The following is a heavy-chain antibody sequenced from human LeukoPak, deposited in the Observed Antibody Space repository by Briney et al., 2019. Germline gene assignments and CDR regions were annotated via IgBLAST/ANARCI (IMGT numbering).Heavy chain of an antibody. CDR2: ISSSSSYI. V-gene: IGHV3-21*01. CDR3: ARSQAFNYDFWSGDAFDI. J-gene: IGHJ3*02. D-gene: IGHD3-3*01. Sequence: PGGSLRLSCAPSGFTFSSYSMNWVRQAPGKGLEWVSFISSSSSYIYYADSMKGRFTTSRDNARKSLYLQMNSLRAEDTAVYYCARSQAFNYDFWSGDAFDIWGQGTMVTVSS. CDR1: GFTFSSYS.